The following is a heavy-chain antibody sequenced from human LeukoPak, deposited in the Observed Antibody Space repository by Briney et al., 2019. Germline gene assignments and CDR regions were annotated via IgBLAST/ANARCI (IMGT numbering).Heavy chain of an antibody. V-gene: IGHV3-23*01. D-gene: IGHD2-15*01. Sequence: GGSLRLSCAASGFTFSSYAMNWVRQAPGKGLEWVSAISGSGGNTYYADSVTGRFTISRDNSKNTLYLQMNSLRAEDTAVYYCAKSPQYCSSGSCYYYGMDVWGQGTTVTVSS. J-gene: IGHJ6*02. CDR3: AKSPQYCSSGSCYYYGMDV. CDR1: GFTFSSYA. CDR2: ISGSGGNT.